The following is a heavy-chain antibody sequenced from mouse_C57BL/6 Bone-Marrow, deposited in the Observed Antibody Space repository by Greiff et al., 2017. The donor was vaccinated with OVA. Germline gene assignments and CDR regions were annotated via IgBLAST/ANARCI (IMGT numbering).Heavy chain of an antibody. CDR1: GYTFTSYW. J-gene: IGHJ2*01. V-gene: IGHV1-55*01. CDR2: IYPGSGST. Sequence: VQLQQPGAELVKPGASVKMSCKASGYTFTSYWITWVKQRPGQGLEWIGDIYPGSGSTNYNEKFKSKATLTVDTSSSTAYMQLSSMTSEDSAVYDCARRGYDGYSFDYWGQGTTLTVSS. D-gene: IGHD2-3*01. CDR3: ARRGYDGYSFDY.